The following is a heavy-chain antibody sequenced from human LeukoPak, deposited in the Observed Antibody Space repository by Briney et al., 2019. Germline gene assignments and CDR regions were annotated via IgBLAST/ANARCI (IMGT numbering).Heavy chain of an antibody. CDR3: ARDGDGGNSDH. CDR1: GGTFSSYA. J-gene: IGHJ4*02. V-gene: IGHV1-69*04. Sequence: ASVKVSCKASGGTFSSYAISWVRQAPGQGLEWMGRIIPILGIANYARKFQGRVTITADKSTSTAYMELSSLRSEDTAVYYCARDGDGGNSDHWGQGTLVTVSS. CDR2: IIPILGIA. D-gene: IGHD4-23*01.